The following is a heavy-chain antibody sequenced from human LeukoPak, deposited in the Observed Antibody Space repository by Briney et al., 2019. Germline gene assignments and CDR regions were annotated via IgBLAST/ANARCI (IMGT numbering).Heavy chain of an antibody. CDR1: GYTFTNYH. V-gene: IGHV1-18*01. J-gene: IGHJ4*02. D-gene: IGHD3-22*01. CDR3: TRAPPGMTMMTDY. Sequence: ASVRVSCKASGYTFTNYHIAWVRQAPGQGLEWMGWVSTNDGNTVYAQRLQGRVTMTTDTSTSVAYMELRSLTSDDTAVYYCTRAPPGMTMMTDYWGQGTLVTVSS. CDR2: VSTNDGNT.